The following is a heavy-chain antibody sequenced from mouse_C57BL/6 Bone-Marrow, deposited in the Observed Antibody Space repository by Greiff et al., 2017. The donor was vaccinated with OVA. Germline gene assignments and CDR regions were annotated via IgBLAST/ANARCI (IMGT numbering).Heavy chain of an antibody. V-gene: IGHV1-19*01. CDR2: INPYNGGT. D-gene: IGHD3-2*01. CDR3: ARKEDSSVAY. J-gene: IGHJ3*01. Sequence: EVQLKESGPVLVKPGASVKMSCKASGYTFTDYYMNWVKQSHGKSLEWIGVINPYNGGTSYNQKFKGQATLTVDKSSSTAYMELNSLTSADSAVYYCARKEDSSVAYWGQGTLVTVSA. CDR1: GYTFTDYY.